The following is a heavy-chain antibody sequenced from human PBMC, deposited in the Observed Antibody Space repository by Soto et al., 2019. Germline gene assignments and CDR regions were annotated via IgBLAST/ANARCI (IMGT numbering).Heavy chain of an antibody. D-gene: IGHD3-10*01. CDR3: ARAARGRNYYGSGSFAPTL. J-gene: IGHJ4*02. V-gene: IGHV4-59*08. Sequence: SETLSLTCTVSGGSISSYYWSWIRQPPGKGLEWIGYIYYSGSTNYNPSLKSRVTISVDTSKNQFSLKLSSVTAADTAVYYCARAARGRNYYGSGSFAPTLWGQGTLVTVSS. CDR2: IYYSGST. CDR1: GGSISSYY.